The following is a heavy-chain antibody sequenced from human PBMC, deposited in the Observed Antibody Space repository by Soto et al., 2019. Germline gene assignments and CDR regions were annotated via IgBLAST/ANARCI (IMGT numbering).Heavy chain of an antibody. Sequence: GASVKVSCKASGYTFTGNYLHWVRQAPGQGLEWMGWINPNSGATNYAQKFQGWVTMTRDTSITTAYLELSRLTSDDTAVYYCASEGGDNTFYCGLDVWGQGSSVTVSS. CDR1: GYTFTGNY. CDR3: ASEGGDNTFYCGLDV. D-gene: IGHD2-21*02. CDR2: INPNSGAT. V-gene: IGHV1-2*04. J-gene: IGHJ6*02.